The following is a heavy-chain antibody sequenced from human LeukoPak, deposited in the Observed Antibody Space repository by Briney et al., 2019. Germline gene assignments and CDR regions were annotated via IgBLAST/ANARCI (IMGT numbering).Heavy chain of an antibody. V-gene: IGHV1-2*02. Sequence: GASVKVSCKASGYTFTGYYMHWVRQAPGQGLEWMGWINPNSGGTNYAQKFQGRVTMTRDTSISTAYMELSRLRSDDTAVYYCAREYYDSSGYYSFDYWGQGTLVTVSS. CDR3: AREYYDSSGYYSFDY. CDR1: GYTFTGYY. D-gene: IGHD3-22*01. CDR2: INPNSGGT. J-gene: IGHJ4*02.